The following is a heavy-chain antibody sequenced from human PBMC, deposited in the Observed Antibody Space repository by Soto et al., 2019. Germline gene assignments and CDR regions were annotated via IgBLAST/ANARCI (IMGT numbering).Heavy chain of an antibody. CDR2: IYYSGST. D-gene: IGHD1-26*01. CDR3: ARQGGSYRDYFDY. V-gene: IGHV4-39*01. CDR1: GGSISSSSYY. Sequence: QLQLQESGPGLVKPSETLSLTCTVSGGSISSSSYYWGWIRQPPGKGLEWIGSIYYSGSTYYNPSLKSRVTISVDTSKHQFSLKLSSVTAADTAVYYCARQGGSYRDYFDYWGQGTLVTVSS. J-gene: IGHJ4*02.